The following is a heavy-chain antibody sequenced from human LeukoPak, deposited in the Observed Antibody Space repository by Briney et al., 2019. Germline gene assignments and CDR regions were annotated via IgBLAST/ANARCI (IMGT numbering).Heavy chain of an antibody. V-gene: IGHV4-59*01. CDR1: GGSISGYY. Sequence: SETLSLTCTVSGGSISGYYWSWIRQPPGKGLEWIGYIYYSGSTNYNPSLKSRVTISVDTSKNQFSLKLSSVTAADTAVYYCARDRSEFDYWGQGTLVTASS. CDR3: ARDRSEFDY. CDR2: IYYSGST. J-gene: IGHJ4*02.